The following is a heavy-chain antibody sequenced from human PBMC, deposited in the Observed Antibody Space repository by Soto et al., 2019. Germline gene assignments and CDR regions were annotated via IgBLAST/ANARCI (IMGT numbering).Heavy chain of an antibody. D-gene: IGHD2-15*01. Sequence: QVQLVESGGGVVQPGRSLRLSCAASGFTFTTYAIHWVRQAPGKGLEWVAVISNDGRGKYYADSVKGRFTISRDNSKNTLYLQMNSLRSDDTVVYYCARDQCFGGGRSCYYFDFWGQGTLVTVSS. J-gene: IGHJ4*02. V-gene: IGHV3-30*04. CDR2: ISNDGRGK. CDR3: ARDQCFGGGRSCYYFDF. CDR1: GFTFTTYA.